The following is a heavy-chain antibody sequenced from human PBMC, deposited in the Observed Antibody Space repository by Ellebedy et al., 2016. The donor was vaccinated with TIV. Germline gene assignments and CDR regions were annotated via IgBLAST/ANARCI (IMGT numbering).Heavy chain of an antibody. CDR1: GFTFSSYS. V-gene: IGHV3-21*01. J-gene: IGHJ5*02. CDR3: ARESLYSSSFQS. CDR2: ISSSSSYI. Sequence: GESLKISCAASGFTFSSYSMNWVRQAPGKGLEWVSPISSSSSYIYYADSVKGRFTISRDNAKNSLYLQMNSLRAEDTAVYYCARESLYSSSFQSWGQGTLVTVSS. D-gene: IGHD2-2*01.